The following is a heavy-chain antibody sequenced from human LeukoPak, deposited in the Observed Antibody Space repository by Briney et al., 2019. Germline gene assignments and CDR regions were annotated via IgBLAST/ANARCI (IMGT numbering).Heavy chain of an antibody. CDR2: IWHDGTNK. D-gene: IGHD3-22*01. Sequence: GGSLRLSCAASGFTFNTYGMHWVRQAPGKELEWVAAIWHDGTNKYYTDSVKGRFTISRDNAKNSLYLQMNSLRAEDTALYYCAKDTKYDSSGYSYLDYWGQGTLVTVSS. CDR3: AKDTKYDSSGYSYLDY. J-gene: IGHJ4*02. CDR1: GFTFNTYG. V-gene: IGHV3-33*03.